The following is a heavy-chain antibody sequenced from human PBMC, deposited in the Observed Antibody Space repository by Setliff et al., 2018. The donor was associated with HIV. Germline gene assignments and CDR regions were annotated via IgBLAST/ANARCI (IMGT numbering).Heavy chain of an antibody. V-gene: IGHV3-49*03. CDR2: IRTKAYGGTT. Sequence: GGSLRLSCLGSGFTFGDYPMGWFRQAPGKGLEWVSFIRTKAYGGTTEYAASVEGRFSISRDDSKSIVYLQMNSLRTEDTAVYYCTRGGRPTDEYVWFDPWGQGTLVTVSS. D-gene: IGHD4-17*01. J-gene: IGHJ5*02. CDR3: TRGGRPTDEYVWFDP. CDR1: GFTFGDYP.